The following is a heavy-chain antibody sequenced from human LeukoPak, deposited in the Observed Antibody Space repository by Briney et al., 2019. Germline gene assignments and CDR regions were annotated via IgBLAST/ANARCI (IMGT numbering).Heavy chain of an antibody. CDR3: ARGVSYGDYSDY. CDR2: ISYDGSNK. D-gene: IGHD4-17*01. V-gene: IGHV3-30-3*01. J-gene: IGHJ4*02. CDR1: GFTFSSYA. Sequence: PGGSLRLSCAASGFTFSSYAMHWVRQAPGKGLEWVAVISYDGSNKYYADSVKGRFTISRDNSKNTLYLQMNSLRAEDTAVYYCARGVSYGDYSDYWGQGTLVTVSS.